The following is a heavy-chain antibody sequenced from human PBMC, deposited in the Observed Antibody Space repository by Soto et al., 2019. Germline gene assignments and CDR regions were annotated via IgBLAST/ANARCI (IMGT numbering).Heavy chain of an antibody. D-gene: IGHD2-2*01. V-gene: IGHV5-51*01. J-gene: IGHJ3*02. CDR2: IYPGDSDT. Sequence: GESLKISCKRSGYSFNKYWIGWVRQMPVKGLEWMGVIYPGDSDTRYSPSFQGQVTISADKSISTAYLQWSSLKAWNTAMYYCARPARYCSSTSWRARSAFDIWGKGKMVTV. CDR3: ARPARYCSSTSWRARSAFDI. CDR1: GYSFNKYW.